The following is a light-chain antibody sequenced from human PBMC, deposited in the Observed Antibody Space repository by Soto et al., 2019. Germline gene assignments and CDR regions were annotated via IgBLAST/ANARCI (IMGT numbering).Light chain of an antibody. V-gene: IGKV3-15*01. CDR1: QSVSSN. CDR2: GAS. J-gene: IGKJ1*01. CDR3: KQYNNWPQT. Sequence: EIVLPQSPGTLSLSPGERAPLSCRANQSVSSNLAWYQQNPGQAPRLLIYGASTRATGIPARFSGSGSGTEFTLTISSLQSEEFAVYYCKQYNNWPQTVGQGTKVAIK.